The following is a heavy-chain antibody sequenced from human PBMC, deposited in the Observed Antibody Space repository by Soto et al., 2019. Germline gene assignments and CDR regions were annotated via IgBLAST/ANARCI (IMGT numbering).Heavy chain of an antibody. J-gene: IGHJ3*01. Sequence: QVQLVESGGGVAQPGRSLRLSCAASGFTFSTYGMHWVRQAPGKGLEWVAVISYDGINQFYADSVKGRFAISRDNSKNTLYLQMNSLRAEDTAVYYCAKGRDEFGGTGDVSDVWGQGTMVTVSS. CDR2: ISYDGINQ. V-gene: IGHV3-30*18. CDR3: AKGRDEFGGTGDVSDV. D-gene: IGHD2-15*01. CDR1: GFTFSTYG.